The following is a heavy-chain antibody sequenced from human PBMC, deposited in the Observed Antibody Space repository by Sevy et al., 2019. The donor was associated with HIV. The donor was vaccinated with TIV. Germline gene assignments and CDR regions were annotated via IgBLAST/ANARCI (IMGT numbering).Heavy chain of an antibody. J-gene: IGHJ4*02. CDR2: IFSSGST. Sequence: GGSLRLSCAISGFTVNDKYIIWVRQAPGKGLEWVSVIFSSGSTYYPDSAKGRFTISRDKSKNTVDLQMNSVRAEDTAVYYCVSLFLSYRSGWSYFDYWGQGTLVTVSS. CDR3: VSLFLSYRSGWSYFDY. V-gene: IGHV3-66*02. D-gene: IGHD6-19*01. CDR1: GFTVNDKY.